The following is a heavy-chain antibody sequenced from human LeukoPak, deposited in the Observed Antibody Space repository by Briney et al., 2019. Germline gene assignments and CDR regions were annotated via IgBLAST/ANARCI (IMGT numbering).Heavy chain of an antibody. V-gene: IGHV3-23*01. Sequence: GGSLRLSCAVSGFTFRSYDMSWVRQAPGKGLEWVSGISGSGESTYYANSVKGRFTISRDNSKNSLYLQMNSLRAEDTAVYYCARGLVPAAIGPNWFDPWGQGTLVTVSS. CDR3: ARGLVPAAIGPNWFDP. CDR1: GFTFRSYD. D-gene: IGHD2-2*01. CDR2: ISGSGEST. J-gene: IGHJ5*02.